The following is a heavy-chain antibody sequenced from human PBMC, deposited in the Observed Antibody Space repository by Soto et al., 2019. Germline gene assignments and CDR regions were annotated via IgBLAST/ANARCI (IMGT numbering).Heavy chain of an antibody. Sequence: QLELQESGSGLLKPSQTLSLTCTVSDWSISSAGYSWTWVRQPPGQGLECMGYISKTGSTHYNPSLRTPLTMSIATSNKPFSMSLTSVIAADTAVYYCARVEHPFYGAGAAVEHRLYWGHGALVTVSS. CDR3: ARVEHPFYGAGAAVEHRLY. CDR2: ISKTGST. J-gene: IGHJ1*01. CDR1: DWSISSAGYS. D-gene: IGHD3-10*01. V-gene: IGHV4-30-2*01.